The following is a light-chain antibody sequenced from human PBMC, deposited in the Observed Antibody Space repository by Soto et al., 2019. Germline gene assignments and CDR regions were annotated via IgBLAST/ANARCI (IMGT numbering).Light chain of an antibody. CDR1: QSVSSSY. Sequence: ETVLTQSPDTLYFSPGERATLSCRASQSVSSSYLAWYQQKPGQAPRLLIYDASNRATGIPARFSGSGSGTEFTLTISSLQSEDFAVYYCQQYNNWPLSITFGQGTRLENK. CDR3: QQYNNWPLSIT. CDR2: DAS. V-gene: IGKV3D-15*01. J-gene: IGKJ5*01.